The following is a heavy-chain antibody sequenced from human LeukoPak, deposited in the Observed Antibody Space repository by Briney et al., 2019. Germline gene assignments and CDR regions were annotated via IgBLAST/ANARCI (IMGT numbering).Heavy chain of an antibody. D-gene: IGHD1-14*01. J-gene: IGHJ1*01. CDR3: ARDDAGNNVVQH. CDR2: IYHSGST. Sequence: SETLSLTCAVSGGSISSGGYSWSWIRQPPGKGLEWIGYIYHSGSTYYNPSLKSRVTISVDTSANQFSLNLNSVTAADTAIYYCARDDAGNNVVQHWGQGTLVTVSS. V-gene: IGHV4-30-2*01. CDR1: GGSISSGGYS.